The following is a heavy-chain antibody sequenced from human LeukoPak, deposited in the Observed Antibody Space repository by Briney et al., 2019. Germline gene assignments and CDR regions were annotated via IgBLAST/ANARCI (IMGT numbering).Heavy chain of an antibody. V-gene: IGHV3-9*01. CDR1: GFTFDDYA. CDR2: ISWNSGSI. CDR3: AKAGDYSNYMPGY. Sequence: PGGSLRLSCAASGFTFDDYAMHWVRQAPGKGLEWVSGISWNSGSIGYADSVKGRFTISRDNAKNSLYLQMNSLRAEDTALYYYAKAGDYSNYMPGYWGQGTLVTVSS. J-gene: IGHJ4*02. D-gene: IGHD4-4*01.